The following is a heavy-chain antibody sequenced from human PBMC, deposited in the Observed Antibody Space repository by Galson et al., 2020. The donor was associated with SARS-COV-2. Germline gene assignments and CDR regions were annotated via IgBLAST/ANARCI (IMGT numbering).Heavy chain of an antibody. Sequence: SETLSLTCTVSGGSISSYYWTWIRQPAGKGLECIGRIYTSGSTNYNPSLKSRVTMSVDTSKNQFSLKLSPVTAADTAVYYCARVGRWSLDGQAFDIWGQGTMVTVSS. CDR3: ARVGRWSLDGQAFDI. CDR2: IYTSGST. J-gene: IGHJ3*02. D-gene: IGHD2-8*01. CDR1: GGSISSYY. V-gene: IGHV4-4*07.